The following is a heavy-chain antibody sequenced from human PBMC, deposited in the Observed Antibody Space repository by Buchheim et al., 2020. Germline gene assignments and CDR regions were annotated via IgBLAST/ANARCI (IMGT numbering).Heavy chain of an antibody. D-gene: IGHD5-12*01. Sequence: VQLVESGGDLVKPGGSLRLSCAASGFTVTNAWMSWVRQAPGKGLAGVSYISSSGSTIDYADSVKGRFTISRDKAKNSIYLQMNSLRVEDTAVYYCARVPYEDYWGQGTL. CDR1: GFTVTNAW. CDR3: ARVPYEDY. V-gene: IGHV3-11*01. CDR2: ISSSGSTI. J-gene: IGHJ4*02.